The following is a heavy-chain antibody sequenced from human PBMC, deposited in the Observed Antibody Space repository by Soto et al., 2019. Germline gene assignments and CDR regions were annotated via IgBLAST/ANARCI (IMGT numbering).Heavy chain of an antibody. J-gene: IGHJ6*02. CDR3: ARDRAPYDSGSYSLNYGMDV. CDR1: GYTFTSYG. V-gene: IGHV1-18*01. Sequence: QVQLVQSGAEVKKPGASVKVSCKASGYTFTSYGISWVRQAPGQGLEWMGWISAYNGNTNYAQKLQGRVTMTTDTSTSTANMELRSLRSDYTAVYYCARDRAPYDSGSYSLNYGMDVWGQGTTVTVSS. CDR2: ISAYNGNT. D-gene: IGHD3-10*01.